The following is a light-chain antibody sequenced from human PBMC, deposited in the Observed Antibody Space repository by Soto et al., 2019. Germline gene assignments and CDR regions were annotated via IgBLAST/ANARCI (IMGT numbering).Light chain of an antibody. J-gene: IGLJ1*01. CDR2: DVS. CDR3: SSYTSSSTSYV. CDR1: NNDVSGYNY. V-gene: IGLV2-14*01. Sequence: QSALTQPASMSGSPGQSITISCTGNNNDVSGYNYISWYQQHPGKAPKFMIYDVSNRPSGVSNRFSGSKSGNTASLTIFGLQAEDEADYYCSSYTSSSTSYVFGTGTKVTVL.